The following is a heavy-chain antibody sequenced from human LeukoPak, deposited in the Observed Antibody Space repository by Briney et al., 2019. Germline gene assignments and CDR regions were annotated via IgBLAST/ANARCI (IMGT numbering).Heavy chain of an antibody. D-gene: IGHD3-10*01. CDR1: VYTFTSYG. J-gene: IGHJ4*02. CDR3: ARETYYYGSGSYDFDY. V-gene: IGHV1-18*01. Sequence: ASVKVSCKASVYTFTSYGISWVRQAPGQGLEWMGWISAYNGNTNYAQKLQGRVTMTTDTSTSTAYMELRSLRSDDTAVYYCARETYYYGSGSYDFDYWGQGTLVTVSS. CDR2: ISAYNGNT.